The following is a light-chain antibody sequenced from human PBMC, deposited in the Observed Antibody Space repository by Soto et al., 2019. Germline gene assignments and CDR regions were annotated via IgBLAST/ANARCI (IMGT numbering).Light chain of an antibody. CDR3: QQYNDWAPET. Sequence: EIVMTQSPATVSVSPGERVTLSCRASQSVTSNLAWYQQKPGQAPRLIVYGATTRATGIPARFSGSGSGTESTLTISSLQSEDFAVYYCQQYNDWAPETFGQGTKVEIK. CDR1: QSVTSN. V-gene: IGKV3-15*01. J-gene: IGKJ1*01. CDR2: GAT.